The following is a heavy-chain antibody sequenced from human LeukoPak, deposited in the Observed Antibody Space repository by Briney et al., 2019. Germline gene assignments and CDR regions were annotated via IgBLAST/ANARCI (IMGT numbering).Heavy chain of an antibody. CDR2: INAGNGNT. Sequence: ASVTVSCTASGYTFTSDAMHWVRQASGQRLEWMGWINAGNGNTKYSQKFQGRVTITRDTSASTAYMELSSLRSEDTAVYYCARDHNIVAPFDYWGQGTLVTVSS. CDR1: GYTFTSDA. CDR3: ARDHNIVAPFDY. J-gene: IGHJ4*02. D-gene: IGHD5-12*01. V-gene: IGHV1-3*01.